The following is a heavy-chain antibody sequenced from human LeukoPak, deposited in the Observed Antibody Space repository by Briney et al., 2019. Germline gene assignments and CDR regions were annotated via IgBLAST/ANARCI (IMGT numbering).Heavy chain of an antibody. V-gene: IGHV3-30-3*01. Sequence: TGGSLRLSCAASGFTFSSYAMHWVRQAQGKGLEWVAVISYDGSNKYYADSVKGRFTISRDNSKNTLYLQMNSLRAEDTAVYYCARVWEEDGAAFDYWGQGTLATVSS. CDR3: ARVWEEDGAAFDY. CDR2: ISYDGSNK. J-gene: IGHJ4*02. D-gene: IGHD4-17*01. CDR1: GFTFSSYA.